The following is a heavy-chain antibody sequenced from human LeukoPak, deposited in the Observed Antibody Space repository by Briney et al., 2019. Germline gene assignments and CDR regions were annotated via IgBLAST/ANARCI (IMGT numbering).Heavy chain of an antibody. D-gene: IGHD2/OR15-2a*01. V-gene: IGHV1-69*01. CDR3: ARVSPPGGDYVDY. J-gene: IGHJ4*02. Sequence: SVKASCKASGRTFSSYAISWLRQAPGQRLEWMGGIIPIFGTANYAQKFQGRVTITADESTSTAYMELSSLRSEDTAVYYCARVSPPGGDYVDYWGQGTLVTVSS. CDR1: GRTFSSYA. CDR2: IIPIFGTA.